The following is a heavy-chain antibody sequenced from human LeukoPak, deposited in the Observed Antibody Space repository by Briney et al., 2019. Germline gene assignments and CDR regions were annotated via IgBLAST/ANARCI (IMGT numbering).Heavy chain of an antibody. CDR3: TRETEVYSSGWYRWFDP. CDR1: GFTFGDYA. D-gene: IGHD6-19*01. J-gene: IGHJ5*02. Sequence: GGSLRLSCTASGFTFGDYAMSWVRQAPGKGLEWVGFIRSKAYGGTTEYAASVKGRFTISRDDSKSIAYLQMNSLKTEDTAVYYCTRETEVYSSGWYRWFDPWGQGTLVTVSS. CDR2: IRSKAYGGTT. V-gene: IGHV3-49*04.